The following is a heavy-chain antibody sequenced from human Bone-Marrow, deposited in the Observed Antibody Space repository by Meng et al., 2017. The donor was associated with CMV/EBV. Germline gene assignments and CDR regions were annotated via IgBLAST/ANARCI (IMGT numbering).Heavy chain of an antibody. V-gene: IGHV3-15*01. J-gene: IGHJ4*02. CDR1: GLTFSNAW. D-gene: IGHD3-10*02. CDR3: TTAHSSVRDY. Sequence: GGSLRLSCVASGLTFSNAWMSWVRQAPGKGLEWFGRIKTNTDGATTDYPAPVKGRFTISRDDSKNTLYLQMNSLRAEDTAVYYCTTAHSSVRDYWGQGTLVTVSS. CDR2: IKTNTDGATT.